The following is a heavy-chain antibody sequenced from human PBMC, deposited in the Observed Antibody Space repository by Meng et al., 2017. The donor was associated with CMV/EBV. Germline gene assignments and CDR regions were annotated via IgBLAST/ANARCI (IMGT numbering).Heavy chain of an antibody. V-gene: IGHV3-66*01. Sequence: GGRLVRPGGSLRLSSTAPGFTVGSNYMSRERHAPGKWREWISIIYGSGNTYYGDSVKGRFTISRDNSKNTLYLQMNSLRAEDTAVYYCAREIPQAWGYWGQGTLVTVSS. CDR1: GFTVGSNY. CDR3: AREIPQAWGY. J-gene: IGHJ4*02. D-gene: IGHD2-21*01. CDR2: IYGSGNT.